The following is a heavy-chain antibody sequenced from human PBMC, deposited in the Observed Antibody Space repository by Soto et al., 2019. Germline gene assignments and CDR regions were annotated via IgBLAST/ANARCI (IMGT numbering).Heavy chain of an antibody. CDR3: ARGQRFSDWFDP. Sequence: PSDTLSLTWTVSGGAISTYYWTWIRQPAGKGLEWIGRIYSSGSTKYNPSLQSRVTMSLDTSNNQFSLRLTSVTAADTAVYYCARGQRFSDWFDPWGQGTLVTVSS. D-gene: IGHD3-3*01. CDR1: GGAISTYY. V-gene: IGHV4-4*07. CDR2: IYSSGST. J-gene: IGHJ5*02.